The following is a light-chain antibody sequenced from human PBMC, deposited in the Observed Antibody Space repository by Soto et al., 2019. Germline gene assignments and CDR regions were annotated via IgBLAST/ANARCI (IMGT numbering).Light chain of an antibody. Sequence: QSALTQPASVSGSPGQSITISCTGTSSDVGGYNYVSWYQQHPGKAPKLMIFDVSNRPSGVSNRFSGSKSVNTASLTISGLQAEVEADYYCSSYTSSSTLQVFGTGTKLTLL. CDR3: SSYTSSSTLQV. J-gene: IGLJ1*01. V-gene: IGLV2-14*01. CDR2: DVS. CDR1: SSDVGGYNY.